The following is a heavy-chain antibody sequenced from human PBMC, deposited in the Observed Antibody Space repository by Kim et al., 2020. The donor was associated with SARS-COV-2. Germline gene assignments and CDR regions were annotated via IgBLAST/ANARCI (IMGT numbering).Heavy chain of an antibody. CDR3: VRKQQWMAPDY. D-gene: IGHD6-19*01. Sequence: ASVKVSCKASGYTFTSSGVSWVRQAPGQGLEWMGWISANNGDTHYAQNFQGRVTSTTETSTTTSYMELRSLGSDDTAVYYCVRKQQWMAPDYWGQGTLVTVSS. CDR2: ISANNGDT. CDR1: GYTFTSSG. J-gene: IGHJ4*02. V-gene: IGHV1-18*01.